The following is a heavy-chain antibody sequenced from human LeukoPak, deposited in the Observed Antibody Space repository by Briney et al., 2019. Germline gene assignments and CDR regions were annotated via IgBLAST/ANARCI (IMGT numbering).Heavy chain of an antibody. CDR2: IYYSGST. D-gene: IGHD1-26*01. CDR1: GGSISSYY. Sequence: PSETLSLTCTVSGGSISSYYWSWIRQPPGKGLEWIGYIYYSGSTNYNPSLKSRVTISVDTSKNQFSLKLSSVTAADTAVYYCARAPLVAGWGSLDYWGQGTLVTVSS. J-gene: IGHJ4*02. CDR3: ARAPLVAGWGSLDY. V-gene: IGHV4-59*01.